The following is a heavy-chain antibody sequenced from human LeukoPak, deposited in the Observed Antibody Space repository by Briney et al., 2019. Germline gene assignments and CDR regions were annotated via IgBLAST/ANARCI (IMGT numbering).Heavy chain of an antibody. V-gene: IGHV3-48*03. D-gene: IGHD6-25*01. J-gene: IGHJ4*02. Sequence: GGSLRLSCAASGFXFAGYEMNWVRQAPGKGLEWVSYISSSGSTIYYADSVKGRFTISRDNAKNSLSLQMNSLRAEDTAVYFCARLRGSALDYWGQGALVTVSS. CDR3: ARLRGSALDY. CDR1: GFXFAGYE. CDR2: ISSSGSTI.